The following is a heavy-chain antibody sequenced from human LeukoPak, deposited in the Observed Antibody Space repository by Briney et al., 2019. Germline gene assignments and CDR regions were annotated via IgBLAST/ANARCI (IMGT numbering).Heavy chain of an antibody. D-gene: IGHD6-19*01. Sequence: PGRSLRLSCAASGFTFSSYAMHWVRQAPGKGLEWVAVISYDGSNKYYADSVKGRFTISRDNSKNTLYLQMNSLRAEDTAVYYCARETPAVALRDWGQGTLVTVSS. CDR2: ISYDGSNK. J-gene: IGHJ4*02. CDR3: ARETPAVALRD. CDR1: GFTFSSYA. V-gene: IGHV3-30*04.